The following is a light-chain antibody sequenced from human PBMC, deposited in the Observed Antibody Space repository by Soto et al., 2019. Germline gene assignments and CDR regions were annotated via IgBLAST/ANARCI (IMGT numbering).Light chain of an antibody. J-gene: IGKJ2*01. V-gene: IGKV2-30*01. CDR1: QSLVYSDGNTY. CDR2: KVS. Sequence: DVVMTQSPHSLPVTLGQPASISCRSSQSLVYSDGNTYLNWFQQRPGQSPRRLIYKVSNRDSGVPDRFSGSGSGTDFTLKISRVEAEDVGVYYCMQGTHLYTFGQGTKLEIK. CDR3: MQGTHLYT.